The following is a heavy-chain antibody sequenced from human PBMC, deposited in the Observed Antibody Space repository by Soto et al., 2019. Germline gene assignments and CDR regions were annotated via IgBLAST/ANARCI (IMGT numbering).Heavy chain of an antibody. CDR3: TTNYIYYYDSSGSGVVDY. CDR1: GFTFSNAW. CDR2: IKSKTDGGTT. J-gene: IGHJ4*02. D-gene: IGHD3-22*01. V-gene: IGHV3-15*07. Sequence: LRLSCAASGFTFSNAWMNWVRQAPGKGLEWVGRIKSKTDGGTTDYAAPVKGRFTISRDDSKNTLYLQMNSLKTEDTAVYYCTTNYIYYYDSSGSGVVDYWGQGTLVTVSS.